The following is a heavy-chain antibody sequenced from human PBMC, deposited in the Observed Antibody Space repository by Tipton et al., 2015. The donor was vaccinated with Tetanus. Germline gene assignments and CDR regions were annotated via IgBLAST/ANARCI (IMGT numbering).Heavy chain of an antibody. Sequence: QLVQSGGGMTQPGDSLRLSCAASGFTVSSYQMTWVRQAPGKGLEWVSYVSAASTYKYSAESLRGRFTISRDNAKNSLYLQMNSLRVDDTAVYYCARESLHSSAWYGGSLDSWGPGTLVTVSS. D-gene: IGHD6-19*01. CDR1: GFTVSSYQ. V-gene: IGHV3-21*04. CDR3: ARESLHSSAWYGGSLDS. J-gene: IGHJ4*02. CDR2: VSAASTYK.